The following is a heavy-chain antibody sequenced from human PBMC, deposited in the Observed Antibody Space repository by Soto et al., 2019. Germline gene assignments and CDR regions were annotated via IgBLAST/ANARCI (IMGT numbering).Heavy chain of an antibody. V-gene: IGHV1-18*01. Sequence: ASVKVSCKASGYTFTSYGISWVRQAPGQGLEWMGWISAYNGNTNYAQKLQGRVTMTTDTSTSTACMELRSLRSDDTAVYYCARDSRYFDWLRDYYFDYWGQGTLVTV. J-gene: IGHJ4*02. CDR2: ISAYNGNT. CDR3: ARDSRYFDWLRDYYFDY. D-gene: IGHD3-9*01. CDR1: GYTFTSYG.